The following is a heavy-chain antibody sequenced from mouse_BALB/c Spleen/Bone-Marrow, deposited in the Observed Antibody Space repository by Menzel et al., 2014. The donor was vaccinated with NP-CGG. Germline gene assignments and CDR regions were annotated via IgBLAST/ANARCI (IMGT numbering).Heavy chain of an antibody. CDR1: GFSLTSYG. V-gene: IGHV2-3*01. Sequence: QVQLKESGPGLVAPSQNLSITCTVSGFSLTSYGVSWVRQPPGKGLEWLGVIWGDGSTNFHSALKSRLSISKDNSKSQLFLKLNSLQTDDTATYYCAKPVLSERFAYRGQGTLVTVSA. CDR3: AKPVLSERFAY. J-gene: IGHJ3*01. CDR2: IWGDGST.